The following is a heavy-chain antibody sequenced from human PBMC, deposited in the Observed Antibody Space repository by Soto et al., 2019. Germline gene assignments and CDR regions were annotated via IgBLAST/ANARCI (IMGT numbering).Heavy chain of an antibody. Sequence: RASVKVSCKASGYNFINYGITWVRQAPGQGLEWMGWIRVHNGNTNYAQNLQGRVTMTTDTSTSTAYMELRSLRSDDTAVYYCVRDLDGSGSYYTGYWGPGTLVTVSS. D-gene: IGHD3-10*01. CDR1: GYNFINYG. CDR2: IRVHNGNT. V-gene: IGHV1-18*01. CDR3: VRDLDGSGSYYTGY. J-gene: IGHJ4*02.